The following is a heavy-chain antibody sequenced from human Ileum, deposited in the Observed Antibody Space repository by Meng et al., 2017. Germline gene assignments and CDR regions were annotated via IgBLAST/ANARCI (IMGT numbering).Heavy chain of an antibody. Sequence: HVRLPEAGPGLVRPAATLSLICTVSGGSVSSDGFQWGWVRQPPGKGLEWIGYASTNYNPSLKSRVTISLDTSKNQFSLELSSVTAADTAVYYCARDHWGSLDYWGQGILVTVSS. J-gene: IGHJ4*02. D-gene: IGHD7-27*01. CDR1: GGSVSSDGFQ. V-gene: IGHV4-61*08. CDR3: ARDHWGSLDY. CDR2: AST.